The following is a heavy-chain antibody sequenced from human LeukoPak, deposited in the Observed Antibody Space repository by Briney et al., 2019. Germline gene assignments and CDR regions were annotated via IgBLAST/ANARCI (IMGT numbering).Heavy chain of an antibody. V-gene: IGHV1-8*03. CDR1: GYTFTSYD. Sequence: ASVKVSCKASGYTFTSYDINWVRQATGQGLEWMGWMNPNSGNTGYAQKFQGRVTITRNTSISTAYMELSSLRSEDTAVYYCAIPSRQWLVLDYWGQGTLVTVSS. D-gene: IGHD6-19*01. CDR2: MNPNSGNT. J-gene: IGHJ4*02. CDR3: AIPSRQWLVLDY.